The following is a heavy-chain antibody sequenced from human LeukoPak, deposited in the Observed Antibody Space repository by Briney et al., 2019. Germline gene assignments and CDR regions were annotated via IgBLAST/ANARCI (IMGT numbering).Heavy chain of an antibody. CDR1: GFTFSRYS. J-gene: IGHJ4*02. CDR3: VRDRGDSSSLDY. CDR2: ISSSSSYI. V-gene: IGHV3-21*01. Sequence: PGGSLRLSCAASGFTFSRYSMNWVRQAPGKGLEWVSSISSSSSYIYYADSVKGRFTISRDNSKNTLYLQMNSLRAEDTAVYYCVRDRGDSSSLDYWGQGTLVTVSS. D-gene: IGHD6-6*01.